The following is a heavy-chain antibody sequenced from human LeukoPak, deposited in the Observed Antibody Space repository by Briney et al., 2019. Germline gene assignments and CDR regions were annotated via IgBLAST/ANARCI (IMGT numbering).Heavy chain of an antibody. D-gene: IGHD6-13*01. Sequence: GGSLRLSCAASGFTFSNHWMHWVRQAPGKGLIWVSRINSDGSGATYADSVKGRFTISRDNAKNTLYLQMNSLRAEDTAVYCARVPRGVKYSGTWLGYLDYWGQGTLVTVSS. CDR2: INSDGSGA. CDR3: ARVPRGVKYSGTWLGYLDY. CDR1: GFTFSNHW. V-gene: IGHV3-74*01. J-gene: IGHJ4*02.